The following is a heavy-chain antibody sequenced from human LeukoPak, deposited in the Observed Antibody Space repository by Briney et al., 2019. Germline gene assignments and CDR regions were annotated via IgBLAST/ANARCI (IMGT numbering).Heavy chain of an antibody. CDR1: GFTLSNYS. J-gene: IGHJ4*02. CDR3: ARDRGSFQFDY. V-gene: IGHV3-21*01. CDR2: ISSSSGYT. Sequence: GGSLRLSCAPSGFTLSNYSMNWVRQAPGKGLEWVSSISSSSGYTYYADSLKGRFTSSRDNAKNSLFLQMNSLRAEDTAVYYCARDRGSFQFDYWGQGTLVTVSS. D-gene: IGHD6-13*01.